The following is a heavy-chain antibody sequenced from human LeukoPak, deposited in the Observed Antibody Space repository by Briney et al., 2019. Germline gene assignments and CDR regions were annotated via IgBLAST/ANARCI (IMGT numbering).Heavy chain of an antibody. CDR1: GGSISSYY. CDR2: IYTSGST. CDR3: ARGRRTVAPWVIAARPQPGSLNNWFDP. V-gene: IGHV4-4*07. J-gene: IGHJ5*02. Sequence: SETLSLTCTVSGGSISSYYWSWIRQPAGKGLEWIGRIYTSGSTNYNPSLKSRVTMSVDTSKNQFSLKLSSVTAADTAVYYCARGRRTVAPWVIAARPQPGSLNNWFDPWGQGTLVTVSS. D-gene: IGHD6-6*01.